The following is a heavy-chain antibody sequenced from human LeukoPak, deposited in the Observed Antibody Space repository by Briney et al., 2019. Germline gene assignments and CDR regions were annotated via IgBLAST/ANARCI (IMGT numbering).Heavy chain of an antibody. V-gene: IGHV4-30-2*01. CDR1: GGSINSGGYY. Sequence: SETLSLTCTVSGGSINSGGYYWSWIRQPPGKGLEWIGYIYHSGSTYYNPSLKSRVTISVDTSKNQFSLKLSSVTAADTAVYYCAREGIAAGFDPWGQGTLVTVSS. CDR3: AREGIAAGFDP. D-gene: IGHD6-13*01. J-gene: IGHJ5*02. CDR2: IYHSGST.